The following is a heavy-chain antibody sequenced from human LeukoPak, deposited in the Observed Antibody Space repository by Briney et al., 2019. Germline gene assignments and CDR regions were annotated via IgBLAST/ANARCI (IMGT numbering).Heavy chain of an antibody. Sequence: XAVXXGSXSXYYWSWLRQPPGKGLEWIGEINHSGSTNYNPSLTSRVTISVDTSKNQFSLKLSSVTAADTAVYYCARGNVLRFLEWLNPPRQDFDYWGQGTLVTVSS. J-gene: IGHJ4*02. V-gene: IGHV4-34*01. CDR3: ARGNVLRFLEWLNPPRQDFDY. D-gene: IGHD3-3*01. CDR2: INHSGST. CDR1: XGSXSXYY.